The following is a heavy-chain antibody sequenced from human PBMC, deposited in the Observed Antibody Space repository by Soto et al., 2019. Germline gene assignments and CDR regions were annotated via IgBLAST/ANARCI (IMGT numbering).Heavy chain of an antibody. CDR3: AKDRLHLPNDYYGMDV. Sequence: GGSLRLSCAASGFIFGNYGIHWVRQAPGKGLEWVAAISHDGGSKYFADSVKDRFTISRDNSTNTLHLQMNSLSAEDTAVYYCAKDRLHLPNDYYGMDVWGQGTTVTVSS. J-gene: IGHJ6*02. CDR1: GFIFGNYG. V-gene: IGHV3-30*18. CDR2: ISHDGGSK.